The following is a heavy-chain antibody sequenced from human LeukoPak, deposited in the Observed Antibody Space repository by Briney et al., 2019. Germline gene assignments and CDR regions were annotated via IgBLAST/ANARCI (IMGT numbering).Heavy chain of an antibody. Sequence: ASVKVSCKASGYTFTGYYMHWVRQAPGQGFEWMGWINPNTGDTNYAQKFQGRVTMTRDTTISAGFMELTRLTSDDTAVYYCASYPSSSPPFDYWGQGTLVTVSS. CDR3: ASYPSSSPPFDY. J-gene: IGHJ4*02. D-gene: IGHD6-6*01. V-gene: IGHV1-2*02. CDR1: GYTFTGYY. CDR2: INPNTGDT.